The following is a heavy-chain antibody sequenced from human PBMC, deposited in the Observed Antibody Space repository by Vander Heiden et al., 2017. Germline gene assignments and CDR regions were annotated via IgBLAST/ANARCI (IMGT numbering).Heavy chain of an antibody. CDR2: VIPIFGTA. D-gene: IGHD6-13*01. J-gene: IGHJ4*02. Sequence: GSSVKVSCKASGGTFSSYAISWVRQAPGQGLEWMGGVIPIFGTANYAQKFQGRVTITADESTSTAYMELSSLRSEDTAVYYCARGEAGNYYFDYWGQGTLVTVSS. V-gene: IGHV1-69*13. CDR3: ARGEAGNYYFDY. CDR1: GGTFSSYA.